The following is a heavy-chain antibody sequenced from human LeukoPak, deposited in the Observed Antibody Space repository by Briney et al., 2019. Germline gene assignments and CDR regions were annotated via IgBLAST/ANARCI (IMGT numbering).Heavy chain of an antibody. Sequence: GGSLRLSCAASAFTFSSYAMSWVRQAPGKGLEGVSSISTSDGTTYYAGSVKGRFTISRDNSKNTLYLQMNSLRAEDAAIYYCAKGRTGFSYGYGIDYWGQGTLVTVSS. CDR1: AFTFSSYA. CDR3: AKGRTGFSYGYGIDY. J-gene: IGHJ4*02. CDR2: ISTSDGTT. D-gene: IGHD5-18*01. V-gene: IGHV3-23*01.